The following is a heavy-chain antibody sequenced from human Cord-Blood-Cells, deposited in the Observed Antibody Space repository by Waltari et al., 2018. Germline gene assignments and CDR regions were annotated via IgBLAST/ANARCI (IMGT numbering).Heavy chain of an antibody. CDR3: ARVKANWGPYFDY. V-gene: IGHV1-2*06. CDR2: INPNSGGT. J-gene: IGHJ4*02. D-gene: IGHD7-27*01. Sequence: QVQLVQSGAEVKKPGASVKVSCKASGYTFTGYYMHWVRQAHGQGLEWMGRINPNSGGTNYEQKFQGRVTMTRDTSISTAYMELSRLRSDDTAVYYCARVKANWGPYFDYWGQGTLVTVSS. CDR1: GYTFTGYY.